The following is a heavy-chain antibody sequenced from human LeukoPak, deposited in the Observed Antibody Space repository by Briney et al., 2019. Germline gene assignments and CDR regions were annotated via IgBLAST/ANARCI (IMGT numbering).Heavy chain of an antibody. CDR2: INHSGST. D-gene: IGHD3-22*01. CDR1: GGSFSGYY. J-gene: IGHJ4*02. CDR3: ARDDSSGYYFAST. Sequence: PSETLSLTCAVYGGSFSGYYWSWIRQPPGKGLEWIGEINHSGSTNYNPSLKSRVTISVDTSKNQFSLKLSSVTAADTAVYYCARDDSSGYYFASTWGQGTLVTVSS. V-gene: IGHV4-34*01.